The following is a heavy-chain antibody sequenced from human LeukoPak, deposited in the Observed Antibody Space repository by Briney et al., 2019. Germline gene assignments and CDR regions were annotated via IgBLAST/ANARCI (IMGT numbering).Heavy chain of an antibody. Sequence: GGSLRLSCAASGITVSSNYMSWVRQAPEKGLEWVSVIYSGGTTYYAGSVKGRFTISRDNSKNTLYLQMNSLRAEDTAVYYCARDEYSYGGRTHPYFFDYWGQGTLVTVSS. CDR1: GITVSSNY. V-gene: IGHV3-53*01. D-gene: IGHD5-18*01. CDR2: IYSGGTT. J-gene: IGHJ4*02. CDR3: ARDEYSYGGRTHPYFFDY.